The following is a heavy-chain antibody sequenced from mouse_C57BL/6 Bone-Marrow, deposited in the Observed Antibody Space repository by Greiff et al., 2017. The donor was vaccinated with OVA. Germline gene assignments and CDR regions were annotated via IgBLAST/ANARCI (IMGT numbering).Heavy chain of an antibody. J-gene: IGHJ2*01. CDR2: IYPSDSAT. Sequence: QVQLKQSGAELVRPGSSVKLSCKASGYTFTSYWMDWVKQRPGQGLEWIGNIYPSDSATHYTQQFKDKSTLTVDKSSSTAYMQLSSLTSEDSADYYGARGDYGRSCHFDYWGQGTTLTVSA. CDR3: ARGDYGRSCHFDY. CDR1: GYTFTSYW. V-gene: IGHV1-61*01. D-gene: IGHD1-1*01.